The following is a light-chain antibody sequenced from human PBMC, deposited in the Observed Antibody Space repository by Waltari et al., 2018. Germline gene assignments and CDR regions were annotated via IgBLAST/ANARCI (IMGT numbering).Light chain of an antibody. CDR1: QSINNN. J-gene: IGKJ4*01. V-gene: IGKV3-15*01. CDR3: QQYNSWPLT. CDR2: GAS. Sequence: EIMMTQSPVTLSVSPGERATLSCRASQSINNNLAWYQQNPGQAPRLLIYGASTRATGIPARFSGIGSGTEFTLTISSLQSEDFAVYYCQQYNSWPLTFGGGT.